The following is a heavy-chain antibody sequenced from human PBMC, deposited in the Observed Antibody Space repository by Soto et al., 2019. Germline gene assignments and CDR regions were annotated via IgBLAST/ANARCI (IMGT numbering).Heavy chain of an antibody. CDR2: IRNKAKSYTT. CDR1: GFTFSDHY. J-gene: IGHJ3*02. CDR3: ARSGRDDTTWSDDAFDI. D-gene: IGHD3-10*01. V-gene: IGHV3-72*01. Sequence: ESGGDLVQPGGSLRLSCAASGFTFSDHYMDWVRQAPGKGLEWVGRIRNKAKSYTTEYAASVKGRFTISGDDSKNSIHLQMNSLRTEDTAMYFCARSGRDDTTWSDDAFDIWGQGTVVTVSS.